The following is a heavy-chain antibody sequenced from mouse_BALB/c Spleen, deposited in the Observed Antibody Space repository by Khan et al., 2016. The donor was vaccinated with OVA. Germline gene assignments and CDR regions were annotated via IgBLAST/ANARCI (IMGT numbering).Heavy chain of an antibody. Sequence: VELVESWGDLVKPGGSLKLSCAASGFTFSSYSLSWVRQIPDKRLEWVATMSSGGDYTYYPDGVKGRFTISRDNAKNTLYLQMSSLKSEDTAMYYCASHLTGSFAFWGQGTLVTVSA. CDR3: ASHLTGSFAF. V-gene: IGHV5-6*01. D-gene: IGHD4-1*01. J-gene: IGHJ3*01. CDR1: GFTFSSYS. CDR2: MSSGGDYT.